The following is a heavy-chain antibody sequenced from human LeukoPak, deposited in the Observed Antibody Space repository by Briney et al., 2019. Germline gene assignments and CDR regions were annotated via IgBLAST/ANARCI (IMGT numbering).Heavy chain of an antibody. CDR3: AKICSSTSCYEAGFDY. Sequence: PGRSLRLSCAASGFTFSSYGMHWVRQAPGKGLEWVAVISYDGSNKYYADSVKGRFTISRDNSKNTLYLQMNSLRAEDTAVCYCAKICSSTSCYEAGFDYWGQGTLVTVSS. J-gene: IGHJ4*02. CDR2: ISYDGSNK. V-gene: IGHV3-30*18. CDR1: GFTFSSYG. D-gene: IGHD2-2*01.